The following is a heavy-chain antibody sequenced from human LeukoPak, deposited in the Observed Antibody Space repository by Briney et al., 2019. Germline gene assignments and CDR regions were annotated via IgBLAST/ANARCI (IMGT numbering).Heavy chain of an antibody. CDR2: RRYDGSNK. Sequence: GGSLRLFCAASGGTFSSYGMPWVRQAPGRGLEWVAFRRYDGSNKYYADSVRGRFTISRDNSKNTLYLQMNSLRAEDTAVYYCASIMTTVTTSFDYWGQGTLVTVSS. J-gene: IGHJ4*02. V-gene: IGHV3-30*02. D-gene: IGHD4-17*01. CDR1: GGTFSSYG. CDR3: ASIMTTVTTSFDY.